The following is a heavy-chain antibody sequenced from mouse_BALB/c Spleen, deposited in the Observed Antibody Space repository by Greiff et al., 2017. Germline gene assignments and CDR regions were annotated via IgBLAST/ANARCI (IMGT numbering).Heavy chain of an antibody. CDR1: GYSITSGYY. CDR3: ARKKGLLYYAMDY. J-gene: IGHJ4*01. V-gene: IGHV3-6*02. D-gene: IGHD3-1*01. CDR2: ISYDGSN. Sequence: EVKLMESGPGLVKPSQSLSLTCSVTGYSITSGYYWNWIRQFPGNKLEWMGYISYDGSNNYNPSLKNRISITRDTSKNQFFLKLNSVTTEDTATYYCARKKGLLYYAMDYWGQGTSVTVSS.